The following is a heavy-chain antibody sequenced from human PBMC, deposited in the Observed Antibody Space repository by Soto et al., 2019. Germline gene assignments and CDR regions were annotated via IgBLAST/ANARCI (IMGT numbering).Heavy chain of an antibody. Sequence: ASVKVSCKASGYTFTNYAMHWVRQAPGQRLKWMGWINAGNGNTKYSQKFQGRVTISVDTSKNQLSLKLSSVTAADTAVYYCARDRCGGDCSDDAFDIWGQGTMVTVSS. CDR3: ARDRCGGDCSDDAFDI. CDR2: INAGNGNT. D-gene: IGHD2-21*02. CDR1: GYTFTNYA. V-gene: IGHV1-3*01. J-gene: IGHJ3*02.